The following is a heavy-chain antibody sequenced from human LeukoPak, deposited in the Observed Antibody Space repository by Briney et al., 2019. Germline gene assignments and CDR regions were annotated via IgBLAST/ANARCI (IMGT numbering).Heavy chain of an antibody. V-gene: IGHV4-38-2*02. Sequence: SETLSLTCTVSGYSISSGYYWGWIRQPPGKGLEWIGSIYHSGRTFYNPSLKSRVTISVDTSKNQFSLKLSSVTAADTAVYYCARDRGSSWYVPYFDYWGQGTLVTVSS. CDR1: GYSISSGYY. J-gene: IGHJ4*02. CDR2: IYHSGRT. CDR3: ARDRGSSWYVPYFDY. D-gene: IGHD6-13*01.